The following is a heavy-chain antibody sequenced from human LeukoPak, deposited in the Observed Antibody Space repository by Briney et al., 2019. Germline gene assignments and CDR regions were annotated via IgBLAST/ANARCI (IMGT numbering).Heavy chain of an antibody. CDR2: IYHSGST. CDR3: ASHTKYSSSGVDY. Sequence: SETLSLTCAVSGGSISSGGYSWSWIRQPPGKGLEWIGYIYHSGSTYYNPSLKSRVTISVDTSKNQFSLKLSSVTAADTAVYYCASHTKYSSSGVDYWGQGTLVTVSS. V-gene: IGHV4-30-2*03. D-gene: IGHD6-13*01. J-gene: IGHJ4*02. CDR1: GGSISSGGYS.